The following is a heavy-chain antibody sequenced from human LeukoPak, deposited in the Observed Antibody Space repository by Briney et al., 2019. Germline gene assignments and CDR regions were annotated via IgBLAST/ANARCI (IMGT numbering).Heavy chain of an antibody. J-gene: IGHJ4*02. CDR2: INQDESEK. CDR1: GFTFSTYW. Sequence: GGSLRLSCAASGFTFSTYWVGWVRQTPGKGLEWVANINQDESEKKYVDSVKGRFTISRDNARNSLSLQMNSLRAEDTAVYYCARPSLNSGSYFDYWGQGTLVTVSS. V-gene: IGHV3-7*01. D-gene: IGHD1-26*01. CDR3: ARPSLNSGSYFDY.